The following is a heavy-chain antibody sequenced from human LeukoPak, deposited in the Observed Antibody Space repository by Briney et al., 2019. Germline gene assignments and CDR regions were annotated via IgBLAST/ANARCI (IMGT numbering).Heavy chain of an antibody. CDR2: IYPGDSDT. J-gene: IGHJ6*02. CDR3: ARRARPTEGYYYGMDV. V-gene: IGHV5-51*01. CDR1: GYSFTSHW. Sequence: GESLKISCKGSGYSFTSHWIAWVRQMPGKGPEWMGIIYPGDSDTRYSPSFQGQVIISADKSINTAYLQWSSLKASDTAMYYCARRARPTEGYYYGMDVWGQGTTVTVSS.